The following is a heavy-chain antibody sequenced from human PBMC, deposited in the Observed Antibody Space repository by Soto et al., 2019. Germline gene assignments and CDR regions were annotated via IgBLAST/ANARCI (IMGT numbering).Heavy chain of an antibody. Sequence: GGSLRLSCAASGFTFSSYSMNWVRQAPGKGLEWVSSISSSSSYIYYADSVKGRFTISRDNAKNSLYLQMNSLRAEDTAVYYCARGPTPHCSGGSCYSPPIDYWGQGTLVTVSS. CDR3: ARGPTPHCSGGSCYSPPIDY. J-gene: IGHJ4*02. V-gene: IGHV3-21*01. CDR2: ISSSSSYI. CDR1: GFTFSSYS. D-gene: IGHD2-15*01.